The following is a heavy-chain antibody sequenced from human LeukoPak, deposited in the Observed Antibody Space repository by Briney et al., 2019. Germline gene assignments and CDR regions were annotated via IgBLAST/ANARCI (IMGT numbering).Heavy chain of an antibody. CDR2: INPNSGGT. D-gene: IGHD2-15*01. J-gene: IGHJ5*02. V-gene: IGHV1-2*02. Sequence: ASVKVSCKASGYTFTGFYMHWVRQAPGQGLEWMGWINPNSGGTNYAQKFQGRVTMTRDTSISTAYMELGRLRSDDTAVYYCARVRYCTGGYCYGGAVDPWGQGTLVTVSS. CDR1: GYTFTGFY. CDR3: ARVRYCTGGYCYGGAVDP.